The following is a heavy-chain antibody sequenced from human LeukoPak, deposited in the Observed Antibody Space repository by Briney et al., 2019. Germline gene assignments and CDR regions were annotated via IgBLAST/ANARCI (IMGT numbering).Heavy chain of an antibody. CDR3: ARGLVYYYDSSGYYYYFDY. CDR1: GYTFTSYY. D-gene: IGHD3-22*01. V-gene: IGHV1-46*01. Sequence: ASVTVSCTASGYTFTSYYMHWVRQAPGQGLEWMGIINPSGGSTSYAQKFQGRVTMTRDTSTSTVYMELSSLRPEDTAVSYCARGLVYYYDSSGYYYYFDYWGQGTLVTVSS. J-gene: IGHJ4*02. CDR2: INPSGGST.